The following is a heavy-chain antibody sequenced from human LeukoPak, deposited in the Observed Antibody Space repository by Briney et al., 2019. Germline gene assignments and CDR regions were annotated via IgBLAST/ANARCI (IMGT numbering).Heavy chain of an antibody. V-gene: IGHV3-21*01. CDR1: GFTFSTYN. J-gene: IGHJ6*03. Sequence: GGYLRLSCAASGFTFSTYNMNWVRQAPGKRLEWVSSITSSSTYVFYADSVKGRFTISRDNAKNSLYLQINSLRAEDTAVYYCARDPYSGYYGDYYYMDVWGKGTTVTISS. D-gene: IGHD5-12*01. CDR2: ITSSSTYV. CDR3: ARDPYSGYYGDYYYMDV.